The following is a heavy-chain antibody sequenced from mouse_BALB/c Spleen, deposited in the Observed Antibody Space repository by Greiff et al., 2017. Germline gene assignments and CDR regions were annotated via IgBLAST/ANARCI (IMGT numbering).Heavy chain of an antibody. CDR2: IYPGDGDT. V-gene: IGHV1-82*01. Sequence: QVQLQQSGPELVKPGASVKISCKASGYAFSSSWMNWVKQRPGQGLEWIGRIYPGDGDTNYNGKFKGKATLTADKSSSTAYMQLSSLTSVDSAVYFCAREGWLPLDYWGQGTTLTVSS. CDR3: AREGWLPLDY. D-gene: IGHD2-3*01. CDR1: GYAFSSSW. J-gene: IGHJ2*01.